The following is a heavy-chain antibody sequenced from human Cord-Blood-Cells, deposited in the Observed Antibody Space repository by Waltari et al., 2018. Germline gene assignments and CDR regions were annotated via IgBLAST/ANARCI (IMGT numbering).Heavy chain of an antibody. J-gene: IGHJ4*02. CDR2: SNPTSGGT. CDR3: ARAAGYSGYDYYFDY. V-gene: IGHV1-2*02. D-gene: IGHD5-12*01. Sequence: QVQLVQSGAEVKKPGASVKVSCKASGYTFTGYYMHWVRQAPGQGLEWMGWSNPTSGGTNYAQKFQGRVTMTRDTSISTAYMELSRLRSDDTAVYYCARAAGYSGYDYYFDYWGQGTLVTVSS. CDR1: GYTFTGYY.